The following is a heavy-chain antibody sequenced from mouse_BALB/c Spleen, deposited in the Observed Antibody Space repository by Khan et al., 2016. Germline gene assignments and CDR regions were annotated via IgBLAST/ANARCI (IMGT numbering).Heavy chain of an antibody. D-gene: IGHD2-3*01. CDR2: IWSDGCT. Sequence: QVQLKESGPGLVAPSQSLSITCTVSGFSLTSYGVHWVRQPPGKGLEWLVVIWSDGCTTYNSALKSRLSISKDNSKSQVFLKMNSLQTDDTAMYYCARRDDGGGAMVYWGQGTSVTVSS. J-gene: IGHJ4*01. CDR1: GFSLTSYG. CDR3: ARRDDGGGAMVY. V-gene: IGHV2-6*02.